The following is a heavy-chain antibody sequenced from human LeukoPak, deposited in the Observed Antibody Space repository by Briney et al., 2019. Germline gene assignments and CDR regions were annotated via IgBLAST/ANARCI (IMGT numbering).Heavy chain of an antibody. V-gene: IGHV3-48*03. CDR1: GFTFSSYE. Sequence: GGSLRLSCAASGFTFSSYEMNWVRQAPGKGLEWISYISSSGSTMYYADSVKGRFTISRDNAKNSLYLQMNSLRAEDTAIYYCASSNWYALDYWGQGTLVTVSS. CDR3: ASSNWYALDY. J-gene: IGHJ4*02. CDR2: ISSSGSTM. D-gene: IGHD1-20*01.